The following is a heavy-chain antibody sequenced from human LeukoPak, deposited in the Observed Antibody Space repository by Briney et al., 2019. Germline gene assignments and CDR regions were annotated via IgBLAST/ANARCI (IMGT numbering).Heavy chain of an antibody. CDR2: ISSSGSTI. CDR3: ASTHDYGDASDI. Sequence: GGSLRLSCAASGFTFSSYEMNWVRQAPGKGLEWVSYISSSGSTIYYADSVKGRFTISRDNAKNSLYLQMNSLRAEDTAVYYCASTHDYGDASDIWGQGTMFTVSS. J-gene: IGHJ3*02. CDR1: GFTFSSYE. V-gene: IGHV3-48*03. D-gene: IGHD4-17*01.